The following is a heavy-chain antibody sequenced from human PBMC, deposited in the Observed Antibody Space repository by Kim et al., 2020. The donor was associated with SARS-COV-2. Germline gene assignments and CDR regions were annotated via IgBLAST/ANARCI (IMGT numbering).Heavy chain of an antibody. V-gene: IGHV1-24*01. D-gene: IGHD2-2*01. Sequence: ASVKVSCKVSGYTLTELSMHWVRQAPGKGLEWMGGFDPEDGETIYAQKFQGRVTMTEDTSTDTAYMELSSLRSEDTAVYYCATGGLYQLLSGDYYYGMDVWGQGTTVTVSS. CDR2: FDPEDGET. CDR1: GYTLTELS. CDR3: ATGGLYQLLSGDYYYGMDV. J-gene: IGHJ6*02.